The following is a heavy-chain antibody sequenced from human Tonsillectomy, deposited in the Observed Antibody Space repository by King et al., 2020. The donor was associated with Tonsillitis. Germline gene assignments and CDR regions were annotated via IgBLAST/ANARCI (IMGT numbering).Heavy chain of an antibody. CDR3: ARMGSAILYGDPDHFDY. CDR1: GYTFTSYT. V-gene: IGHV7-4-1*02. Sequence: VQLVQSGSELKKPGASVKVSCKASGYTFTSYTMNWVRQAPGQGLEWMGWINTNTGNPTYAQGFTGRFVFSLDTSVSTAYLQISSLKAEDTAVYYCARMGSAILYGDPDHFDYWGQGTLVTVSS. CDR2: INTNTGNP. J-gene: IGHJ4*02. D-gene: IGHD4-17*01.